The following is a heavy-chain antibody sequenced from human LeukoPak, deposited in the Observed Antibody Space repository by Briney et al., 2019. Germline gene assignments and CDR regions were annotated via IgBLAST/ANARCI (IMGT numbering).Heavy chain of an antibody. CDR3: ARDGSYWFFDY. Sequence: GGSLRLSCAASGFTFDDYAMHWVRQAPGKGLEWVSGISWNSGSIGYADSVKGRFTISRDNAKNSLYLQMNSLRAEDTAVYYCARDGSYWFFDYWGQGTLVTVSS. D-gene: IGHD1-26*01. CDR2: ISWNSGSI. V-gene: IGHV3-9*01. CDR1: GFTFDDYA. J-gene: IGHJ4*02.